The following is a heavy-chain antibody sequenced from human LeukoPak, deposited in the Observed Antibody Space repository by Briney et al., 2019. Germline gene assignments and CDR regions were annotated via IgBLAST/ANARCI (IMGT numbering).Heavy chain of an antibody. CDR2: ISSNGGST. CDR3: ARADCSSTSCYTLDY. D-gene: IGHD2-2*02. J-gene: IGHJ4*02. CDR1: GFTFISYA. Sequence: GGSLRLSCAASGFTFISYAMHWVRQAPGKGLEYVSAISSNGGSTYYANSVKGRFTISRDNSKNTLYLQMGSLRAEDMAVYYCARADCSSTSCYTLDYWGQGTLVTVSS. V-gene: IGHV3-64*01.